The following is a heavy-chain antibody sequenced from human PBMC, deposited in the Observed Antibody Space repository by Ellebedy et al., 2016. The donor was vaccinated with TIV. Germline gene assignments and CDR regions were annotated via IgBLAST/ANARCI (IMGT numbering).Heavy chain of an antibody. CDR3: AREQWLVRDDYYYGMDV. J-gene: IGHJ6*02. CDR2: TYYRSKWYT. D-gene: IGHD6-19*01. CDR1: GDSVSSNTAV. V-gene: IGHV6-1*01. Sequence: SQTLSLTXXISGDSVSSNTAVWNWIRQSPSRGLEWLGRTYYRSKWYTDYAVSVKSRISVNPDTSKNQFSLQLNSMTPEDTAVYYCAREQWLVRDDYYYGMDVWGQGTTVTVSS.